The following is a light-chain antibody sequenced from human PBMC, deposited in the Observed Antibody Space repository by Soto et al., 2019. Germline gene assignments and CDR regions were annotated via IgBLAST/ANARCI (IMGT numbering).Light chain of an antibody. CDR2: GNS. CDR1: SSNIGAGYD. V-gene: IGLV1-40*01. J-gene: IGLJ2*01. Sequence: QSVLTQPPSVSGAPGQRVTISCTGSSSNIGAGYDVHWYQQLPGTAPKLLIYGNSNRPSGVPDRFSGSKSGTSASLAITGLQAEDEADCYCQSYDSSLSGVLFGGGTKVTVL. CDR3: QSYDSSLSGVL.